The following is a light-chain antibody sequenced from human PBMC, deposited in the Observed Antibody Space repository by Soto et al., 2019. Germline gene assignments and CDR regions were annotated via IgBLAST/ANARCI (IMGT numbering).Light chain of an antibody. CDR1: QSVSSS. CDR2: DAS. J-gene: IGKJ4*01. CDR3: QQRSNWLT. V-gene: IGKV3-11*01. Sequence: EIVLTQSPATLPLSPGERATLSCRASQSVSSSLAWYQQKPGQAPRLLIYDASSRATGIPARFSGSGSGTDFTLTISSLEPEDFAVYYCQQRSNWLTFGGGTKVEIK.